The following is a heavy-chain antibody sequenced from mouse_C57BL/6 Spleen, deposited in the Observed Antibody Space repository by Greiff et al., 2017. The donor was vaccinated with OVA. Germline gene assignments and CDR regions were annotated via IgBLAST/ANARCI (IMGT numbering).Heavy chain of an antibody. CDR2: ISSGGSYT. V-gene: IGHV5-6*01. CDR3: ARLIYDAMDY. CDR1: GFTFSSYG. Sequence: EVQVVESGGDLVKPGGSLKLSCAASGFTFSSYGMSWVRPTPDKRLEWVATISSGGSYTYYPDSVKGRFTISRDNAKNTLYLQMSSLKSEDTAMYYCARLIYDAMDYWGQGTSVTVSS. J-gene: IGHJ4*01.